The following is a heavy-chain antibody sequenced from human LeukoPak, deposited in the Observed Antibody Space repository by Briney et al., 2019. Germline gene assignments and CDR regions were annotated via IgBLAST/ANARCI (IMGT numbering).Heavy chain of an antibody. V-gene: IGHV4-59*08. CDR3: VRHPQFSSGWYVYFDY. J-gene: IGHJ4*02. D-gene: IGHD6-19*01. CDR1: GGFFNSYY. CDR2: IYYSGST. Sequence: SETLSLTCTVSGGFFNSYYWSWIRQSPGKGLEWIGYIYYSGSTKYNPSLRSRVTISLDTSKNQFSLKLTSVTAADTAVYYCVRHPQFSSGWYVYFDYWGRGTLVTVSS.